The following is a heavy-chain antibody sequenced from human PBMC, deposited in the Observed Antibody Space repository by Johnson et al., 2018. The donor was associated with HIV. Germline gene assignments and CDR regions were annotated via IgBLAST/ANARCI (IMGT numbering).Heavy chain of an antibody. J-gene: IGHJ3*02. V-gene: IGHV3-33*01. D-gene: IGHD1-1*01. CDR2: MWYDGSNK. CDR3: TTGVFHAFDM. CDR1: GFTFSSYG. Sequence: QVQLVESGGGVVQPGGSLRLSCAASGFTFSSYGMHWVRQAPGKGLEWVAVMWYDGSNKYYADSVKGRFTISRDNSKNTLYLQMNSLRAEDTAVYYCTTGVFHAFDMWGQGTMVTVSS.